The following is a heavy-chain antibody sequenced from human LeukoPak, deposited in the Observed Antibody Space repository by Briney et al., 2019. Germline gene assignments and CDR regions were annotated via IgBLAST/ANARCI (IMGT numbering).Heavy chain of an antibody. CDR2: FDPEGGET. D-gene: IGHD3-3*01. J-gene: IGHJ3*02. V-gene: IGHV1-24*01. CDR1: GYTLTELS. Sequence: ASVKVSCKVSGYTLTELSMHWVRQAPGKGLEWMGGFDPEGGETIYAQKFQGRVTMTEDTSTDTAYMELSSLRSEDTAVYYCARARITIFGVVILDAFDIWGQGTMVTVSS. CDR3: ARARITIFGVVILDAFDI.